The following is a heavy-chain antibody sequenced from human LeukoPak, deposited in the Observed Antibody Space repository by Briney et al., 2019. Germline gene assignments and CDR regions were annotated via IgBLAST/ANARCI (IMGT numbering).Heavy chain of an antibody. Sequence: PGGSLRLSCAASGFTFSSYAMGWVRQAPGKGLEWVSVISGSGGTTYYADSVKGQFTISRDKSKNTLYLQMNSLRADDTAVYYCAKDDYSDYSPDYWGQGTLVTVSS. CDR2: ISGSGGTT. D-gene: IGHD4-11*01. V-gene: IGHV3-23*01. CDR1: GFTFSSYA. J-gene: IGHJ4*02. CDR3: AKDDYSDYSPDY.